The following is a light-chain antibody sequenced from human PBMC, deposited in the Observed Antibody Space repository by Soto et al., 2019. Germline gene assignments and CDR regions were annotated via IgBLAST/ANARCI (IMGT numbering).Light chain of an antibody. J-gene: IGLJ1*01. CDR2: STN. Sequence: QTVVTQEPSFSVSPGGTVTLTCGLSSGSVSTGYYPSWYQQTPGQAPRTLIYSTNTRSSGVPDRFSGSILGNKAALTIAWAQADDESDYYCVLYMGSGVSVFGTGTKLTVL. V-gene: IGLV8-61*01. CDR3: VLYMGSGVSV. CDR1: SGSVSTGYY.